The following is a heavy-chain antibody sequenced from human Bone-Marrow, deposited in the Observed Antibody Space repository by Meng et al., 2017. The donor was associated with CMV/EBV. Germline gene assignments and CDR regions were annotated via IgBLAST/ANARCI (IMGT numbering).Heavy chain of an antibody. D-gene: IGHD4-23*01. J-gene: IGHJ6*02. CDR2: INSDGSST. CDR1: GFTFSSYS. CDR3: ARVGNGGSRPTVGVYYYYGMDV. Sequence: GGSLRLSCAASGFTFSSYSMNWVRQAPGKGLVWLARINSDGSSTTYADSVKGRFTISRDNAKNSLYLQMNSLRAEDTAVYYCARVGNGGSRPTVGVYYYYGMDVWGQGTTVTVSS. V-gene: IGHV3-74*01.